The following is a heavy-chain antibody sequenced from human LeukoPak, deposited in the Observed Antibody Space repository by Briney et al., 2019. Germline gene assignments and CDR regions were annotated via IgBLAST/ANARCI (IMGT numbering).Heavy chain of an antibody. J-gene: IGHJ4*02. Sequence: SGGSLRLSCAASGFTFSNAWMSWVRQAPGKGLEWVSGISDNGDSTDYADSVKGRFTISRDDSKNTLYLQMNSLRAEDTALYYCAKDHLPPRPGYTYGNFDYWGQGTLVTVSS. CDR2: ISDNGDST. CDR3: AKDHLPPRPGYTYGNFDY. D-gene: IGHD5-18*01. CDR1: GFTFSNAW. V-gene: IGHV3-23*01.